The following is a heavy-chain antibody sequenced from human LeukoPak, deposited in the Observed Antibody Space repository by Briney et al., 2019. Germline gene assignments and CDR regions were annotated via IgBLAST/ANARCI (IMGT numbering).Heavy chain of an antibody. Sequence: GGSLRLSCAASGFTFSSYEMNWVRQAPGKGLEWISYISSRSIIMYGESVKGRFTISRDNAQNSLYLQMNSLRAEDTAVYYCAELGITMIGGVWGKGTTVTISS. D-gene: IGHD3-10*02. CDR3: AELGITMIGGV. V-gene: IGHV3-48*03. J-gene: IGHJ6*04. CDR1: GFTFSSYE. CDR2: ISSRSIIM.